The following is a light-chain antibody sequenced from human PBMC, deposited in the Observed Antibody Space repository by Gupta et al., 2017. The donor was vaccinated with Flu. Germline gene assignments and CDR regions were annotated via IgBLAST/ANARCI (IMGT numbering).Light chain of an antibody. Sequence: QSALTQPASVSGSPGQPIPISCTGTRSDVGNYNYVSWYQHPPGTAPKLMIYEVTHRPSGISNRFSGSKSGNTASLIISGLQAEDEADYYCSSYTSSSILLFGGGTKLTV. CDR1: RSDVGNYNY. V-gene: IGLV2-14*01. CDR2: EVT. J-gene: IGLJ3*02. CDR3: SSYTSSSILL.